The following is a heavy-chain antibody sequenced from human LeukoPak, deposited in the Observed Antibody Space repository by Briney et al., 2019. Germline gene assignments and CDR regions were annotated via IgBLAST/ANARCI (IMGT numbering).Heavy chain of an antibody. Sequence: ASVKVSCKASGYTFTSYDINWVRQATGQGLEWMGWMNPSSGNTGFAQKFQGRVTMTRDTSISTAYMELSSLRSEDTAVYYCARSGGRLGWFDPWGQGTLVTVSS. J-gene: IGHJ5*02. CDR3: ARSGGRLGWFDP. CDR2: MNPSSGNT. V-gene: IGHV1-8*01. D-gene: IGHD3-16*01. CDR1: GYTFTSYD.